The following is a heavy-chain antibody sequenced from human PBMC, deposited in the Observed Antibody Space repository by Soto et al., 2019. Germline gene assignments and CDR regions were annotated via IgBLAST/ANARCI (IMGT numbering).Heavy chain of an antibody. D-gene: IGHD1-20*01. V-gene: IGHV3-23*01. CDR1: GFNVGAFA. Sequence: EVQLLESGGDLVQPGGSLRLSCAASGFNVGAFAVNWVRQAPGKGLEWVSGISVSDAFIYYADSVRGRFSISRDASESILSLQMNSLRVDDTALYYCTRETVAGITGLDYWGPGALVTGSS. CDR2: ISVSDAFI. J-gene: IGHJ4*02. CDR3: TRETVAGITGLDY.